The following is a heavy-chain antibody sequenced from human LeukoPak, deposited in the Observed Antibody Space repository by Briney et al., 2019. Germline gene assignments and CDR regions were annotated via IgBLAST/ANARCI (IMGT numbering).Heavy chain of an antibody. CDR3: ARIRITMVRGAATSEFDY. D-gene: IGHD3-10*01. J-gene: IGHJ4*01. CDR1: GFSLSTSGMC. Sequence: SGPTLVNPTQTLTLTCTFSGFSLSTSGMCVSWIRQPPGKTLEWLARIDWDDDKYYSTSLKTRLTISKDTSKNQVVLTMTNMDPVDTATYYCARIRITMVRGAATSEFDYWGQGTMVTVSS. CDR2: IDWDDDK. V-gene: IGHV2-70*11.